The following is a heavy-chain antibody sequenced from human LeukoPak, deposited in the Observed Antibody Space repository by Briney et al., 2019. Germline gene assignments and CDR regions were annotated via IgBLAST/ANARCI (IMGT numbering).Heavy chain of an antibody. V-gene: IGHV1-8*03. Sequence: ASVKVSCKASGYTFTSYDINWVRQATGQGLEWMGWMNPNSGNTGYAQKFQGRVTITRNTSISTAYMELSSLRSEDTAVYYCARGPHNWNSFDYWGQGTLVTVSS. D-gene: IGHD1-20*01. CDR3: ARGPHNWNSFDY. CDR2: MNPNSGNT. J-gene: IGHJ4*02. CDR1: GYTFTSYD.